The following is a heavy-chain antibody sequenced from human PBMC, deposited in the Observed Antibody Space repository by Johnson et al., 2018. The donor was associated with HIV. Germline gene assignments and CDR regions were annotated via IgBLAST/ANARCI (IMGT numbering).Heavy chain of an antibody. CDR2: IKLDGSKK. Sequence: VQLVESGGGVVQPGRSLRLSCAASGFTFSSYAMHWVRQAPGKGLELVANIKLDGSKKYYVGSVRGRFTISRDNANNSLILQMNSLRVEDTAVYYCARPYDAYVYGAFDVWGPGTLVIVSS. V-gene: IGHV3-7*01. D-gene: IGHD5/OR15-5a*01. CDR3: ARPYDAYVYGAFDV. CDR1: GFTFSSYA. J-gene: IGHJ3*01.